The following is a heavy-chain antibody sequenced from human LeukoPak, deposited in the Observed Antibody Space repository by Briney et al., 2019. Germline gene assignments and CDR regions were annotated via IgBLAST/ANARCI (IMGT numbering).Heavy chain of an antibody. D-gene: IGHD2-8*01. CDR1: GFTFSSYS. CDR2: ISSSSSYI. CDR3: AKDRCSNGIGCYYYYMDV. Sequence: GGSLRLSCAASGFTFSSYSMNWVRQAPGKGLEWVSSISSSSSYIYYADSVKGRFSISRDGSKNILYLQMNSLRAEDTAAYYCAKDRCSNGIGCYYYYMDVWGKGTTVTISS. J-gene: IGHJ6*03. V-gene: IGHV3-21*01.